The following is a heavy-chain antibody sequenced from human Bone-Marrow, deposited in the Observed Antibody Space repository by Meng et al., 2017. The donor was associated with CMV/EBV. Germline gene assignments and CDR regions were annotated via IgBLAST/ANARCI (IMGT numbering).Heavy chain of an antibody. Sequence: GESLKISCAASGFTFSSYWMHWVRQAPGKGLVWVSRINSDGNSTSYADSVKGRFTISRDNAKNTLYLQMNSLRAEDTAVYYCARCRGGSYDYYGMDVWGQGTTVTVSS. J-gene: IGHJ6*02. V-gene: IGHV3-74*01. CDR3: ARCRGGSYDYYGMDV. CDR1: GFTFSSYW. CDR2: INSDGNST. D-gene: IGHD3-16*01.